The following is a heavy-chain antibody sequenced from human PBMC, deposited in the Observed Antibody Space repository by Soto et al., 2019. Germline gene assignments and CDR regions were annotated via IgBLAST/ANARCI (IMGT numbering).Heavy chain of an antibody. D-gene: IGHD6-19*01. CDR1: GFTFTSYW. CDR3: ARRIAVAGNYDH. J-gene: IGHJ4*02. Sequence: EVQLVESGGGVVQPGGSLRLSCAASGFTFTSYWMHWVRQIPGKGLECVSRIDGDGATTHYADSVKGRFTISRDNAKNTLYLQMNSLRAEDSAVYLCARRIAVAGNYDHWGQGTLVTVSS. V-gene: IGHV3-74*01. CDR2: IDGDGATT.